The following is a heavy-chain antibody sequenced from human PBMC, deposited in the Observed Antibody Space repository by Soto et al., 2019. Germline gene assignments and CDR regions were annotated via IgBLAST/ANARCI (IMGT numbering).Heavy chain of an antibody. CDR1: GFTFSSYA. Sequence: EVQLLESGGGLVQPGGSLRLSCAASGFTFSSYAMSWVRQAPGKGLEWVSAISGSGANTYYADSVKGRFTISRDNSKNTLYLQMNSLRAEDTAVYYCAKTQSAPYSIGMYGIDVWGQGTTVTVSS. CDR2: ISGSGANT. CDR3: AKTQSAPYSIGMYGIDV. D-gene: IGHD6-19*01. V-gene: IGHV3-23*01. J-gene: IGHJ6*02.